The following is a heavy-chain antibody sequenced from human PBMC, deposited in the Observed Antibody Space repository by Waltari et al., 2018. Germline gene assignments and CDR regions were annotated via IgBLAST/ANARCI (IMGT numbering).Heavy chain of an antibody. CDR1: GFSFSDSA. CDR3: TRVARGRTSSQFDY. D-gene: IGHD1-1*01. CDR2: GGTKATASGT. V-gene: IGHV3-73*01. Sequence: VELLQSGGGVVQPGGSLNLSCVVAGFSFSDSAIHWVRQTSAKLLVLIGRGGTKATASGTVYGPSVKGRFTISRDDSRNTAYLQMTSLQSDDTAKYYCTRVARGRTSSQFDYWGQGTLVTVSS. J-gene: IGHJ4*02.